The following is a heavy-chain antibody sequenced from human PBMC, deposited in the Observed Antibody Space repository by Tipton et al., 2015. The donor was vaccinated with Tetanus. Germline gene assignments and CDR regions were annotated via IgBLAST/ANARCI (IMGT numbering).Heavy chain of an antibody. CDR2: IYFTGNT. J-gene: IGHJ4*02. Sequence: GLVKPSETLSLTCSVSGGSISSGDYYWSWIRQPPGRGLEWIGHIYFTGNTQYSLSLKSRVTMSVATSKIQFSLKLSSVTAADTAVYYCAQGKSNQGMLSWGQGTLVTVSS. V-gene: IGHV4-61*08. CDR3: AQGKSNQGMLS. D-gene: IGHD3-16*02. CDR1: GGSISSGDYY.